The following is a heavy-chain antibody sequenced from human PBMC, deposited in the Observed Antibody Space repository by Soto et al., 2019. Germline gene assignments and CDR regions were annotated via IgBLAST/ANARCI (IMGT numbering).Heavy chain of an antibody. V-gene: IGHV3-23*01. J-gene: IGHJ4*02. CDR2: IRSNTAIT. Sequence: EVHLLESGGGLVQPGGSLRLSCVGSGFSFNPYVMAWVRQAPGKGLEWVAAIRSNTAITYYGDSMRGRFTISRVNSENTIFLHMNNVRVEDSAVYFCTKASDGGWPYYFDSWGQGTLVTVSS. CDR1: GFSFNPYV. CDR3: TKASDGGWPYYFDS. D-gene: IGHD2-15*01.